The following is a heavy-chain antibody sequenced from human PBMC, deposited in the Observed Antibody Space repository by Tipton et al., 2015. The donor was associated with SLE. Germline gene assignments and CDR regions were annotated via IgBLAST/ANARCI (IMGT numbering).Heavy chain of an antibody. D-gene: IGHD3-9*01. Sequence: TLSLTCSVSGDSISSFSWSWIRQPPGKGLEWIGYIYSSGSTNYNPSLKSRVTISVDTSKNQFSLKMSSVTAADTAVYYCARDLQPSIERYFDWLGGWFDPWGQGTLVTVSS. J-gene: IGHJ5*02. V-gene: IGHV4-59*01. CDR2: IYSSGST. CDR1: GDSISSFS. CDR3: ARDLQPSIERYFDWLGGWFDP.